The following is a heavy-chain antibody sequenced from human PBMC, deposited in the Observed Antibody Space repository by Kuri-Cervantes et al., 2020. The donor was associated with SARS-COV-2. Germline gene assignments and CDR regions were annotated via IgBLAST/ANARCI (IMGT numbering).Heavy chain of an antibody. D-gene: IGHD3-9*01. V-gene: IGHV3-30*18. CDR3: AKDEYDVLTGYLFNY. CDR1: GFTFRSYG. CDR2: ISYDDTKT. Sequence: GESLKISCAASGFTFRSYGMHWVRQAPGKGPEWVAVISYDDTKTYYGDSVKGRFTISRDNSKNTLYLQMNNLRAEDTAVYYCAKDEYDVLTGYLFNYWGQGTLVTVSS. J-gene: IGHJ4*02.